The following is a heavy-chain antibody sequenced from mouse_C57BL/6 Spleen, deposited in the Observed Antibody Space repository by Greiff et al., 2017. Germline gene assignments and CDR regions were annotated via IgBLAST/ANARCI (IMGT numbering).Heavy chain of an antibody. V-gene: IGHV1-69*01. D-gene: IGHD2-4*01. CDR3: ARSYDYYFDY. Sequence: QVQLQQPGAELVMPGASVKLSCKASGYTFTSYWMHWVKQRPGQGLEWIGEIDPSASYTNYNQKFKGKSTLTVDKSSSTAYMQLSSLTSEDSAVYYCARSYDYYFDYWGQGTTLTVSS. J-gene: IGHJ2*01. CDR2: IDPSASYT. CDR1: GYTFTSYW.